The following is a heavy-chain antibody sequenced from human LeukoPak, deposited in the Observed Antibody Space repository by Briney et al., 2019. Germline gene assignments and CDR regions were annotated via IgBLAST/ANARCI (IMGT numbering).Heavy chain of an antibody. Sequence: ASVKVSCMASGYTFTGYYMHWVRQAPGQGREWMGWINPYSCGTNYAQKVQARVTMTRDTSISTAYMELSRLRSDDTAVYYCARDGGLLRFGNIDYWGQGTLVTVSS. J-gene: IGHJ4*02. V-gene: IGHV1-2*02. CDR1: GYTFTGYY. CDR2: INPYSCGT. CDR3: ARDGGLLRFGNIDY. D-gene: IGHD3-10*01.